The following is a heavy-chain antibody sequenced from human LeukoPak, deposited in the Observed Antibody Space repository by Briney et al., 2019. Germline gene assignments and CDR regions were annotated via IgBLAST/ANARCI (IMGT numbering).Heavy chain of an antibody. CDR1: GDSFSSVTDY. Sequence: PSETLSLTCSVSGDSFSSVTDYWAWIRQPPGKGLEWIASGDYSGGTYYNPSLESRVAISADMSKKQISLKLTSVTGADTAVYYCAGERGEEYSSGWYQTNFFDNWGQGIRVTVSS. CDR2: GDYSGGT. D-gene: IGHD6-19*01. V-gene: IGHV4-39*07. CDR3: AGERGEEYSSGWYQTNFFDN. J-gene: IGHJ4*02.